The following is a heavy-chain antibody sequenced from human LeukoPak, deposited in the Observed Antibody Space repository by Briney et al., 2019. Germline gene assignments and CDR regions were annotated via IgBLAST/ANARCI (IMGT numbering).Heavy chain of an antibody. J-gene: IGHJ1*01. D-gene: IGHD6-13*01. CDR2: ISYDGSNK. CDR3: ARDIAAAGIEYFQH. CDR1: GFTFSSYA. Sequence: GGSLRLSCAASGFTFSSYAMHWVRQAPGKGLEWVAVISYDGSNKYYADSVKGRFTISRDNSKNTLYLQMNSLRAEDTAVNYCARDIAAAGIEYFQHWGQGTLVTVSS. V-gene: IGHV3-30*04.